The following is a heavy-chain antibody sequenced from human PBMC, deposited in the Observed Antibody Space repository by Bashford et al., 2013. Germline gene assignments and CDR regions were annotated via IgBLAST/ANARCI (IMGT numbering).Heavy chain of an antibody. V-gene: IGHV3-43D*04. CDR2: ISWNGAST. Sequence: GSLRLSCAASGFTFDDLPCTGSVKFRGRVWSGSRLISWNGASTNYADSVKGRFTISRDNSKNSLYLQMNSLRPEDTALYYCTRDAGGNLGDAMDVWGQGTTVTVSS. CDR3: TRDAGGNLGDAMDV. D-gene: IGHD3-10*01. CDR1: GFTFDDLP. J-gene: IGHJ6*02.